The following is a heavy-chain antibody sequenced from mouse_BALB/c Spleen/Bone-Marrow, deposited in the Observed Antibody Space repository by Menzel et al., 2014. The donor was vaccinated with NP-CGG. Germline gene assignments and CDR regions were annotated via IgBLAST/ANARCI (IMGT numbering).Heavy chain of an antibody. V-gene: IGHV1-80*01. Sequence: VQLQQSGAELVRPGSSVKISCKASGYAFSNYWMNWVKQRPGRGLEWIGQIYPGDGDTNYNGKFKGKATLTADKSSSTAYMQLSSLTSEDSAVYFCARRDGSTYHYAMDYWGQGTSVTVSS. D-gene: IGHD1-1*01. CDR2: IYPGDGDT. CDR1: GYAFSNYW. J-gene: IGHJ4*01. CDR3: ARRDGSTYHYAMDY.